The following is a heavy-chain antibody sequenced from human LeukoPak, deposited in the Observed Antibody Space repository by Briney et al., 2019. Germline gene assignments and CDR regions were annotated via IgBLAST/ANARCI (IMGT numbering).Heavy chain of an antibody. Sequence: GGSLRLSCAASVFTVSSSYMNWVRQAPGKGLEWVSVIHSDGTTYYADSVKGRFTISRDNSKNTLYLQMNSLRAEDTAVYYCARDRGSPFHFGYWGQGTLVIVSS. D-gene: IGHD6-6*01. V-gene: IGHV3-53*01. CDR1: VFTVSSSY. CDR3: ARDRGSPFHFGY. J-gene: IGHJ4*02. CDR2: IHSDGTT.